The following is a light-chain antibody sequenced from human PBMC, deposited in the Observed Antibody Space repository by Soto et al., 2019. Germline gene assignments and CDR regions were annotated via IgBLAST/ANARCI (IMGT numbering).Light chain of an antibody. CDR3: CSYTSSSTLAVV. Sequence: QSVLTQPASVSGSPGQSITISCTGTSSDVGGYNYVSWYQQHPGKAPKLMIYDVSNRPSGVSNRFSGSKSGNTASLTISGLQAEDEAEYYCCSYTSSSTLAVVFGGGTQLTVL. CDR2: DVS. CDR1: SSDVGGYNY. J-gene: IGLJ2*01. V-gene: IGLV2-14*01.